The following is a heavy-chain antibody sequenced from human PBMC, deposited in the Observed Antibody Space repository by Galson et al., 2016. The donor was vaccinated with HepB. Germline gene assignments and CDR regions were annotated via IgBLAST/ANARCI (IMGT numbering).Heavy chain of an antibody. CDR1: GVTFSTFW. V-gene: IGHV3-7*03. CDR2: IKQDGSGK. CDR3: MSYSDAWYSGF. J-gene: IGHJ4*02. Sequence: SLRLSCAASGVTFSTFWMTWVRQAPGKGLEWVANIKQDGSGKYYVDSVKGRFTTSKDNAKNSVYLQMNSRRGDDTAVYYCMSYSDAWYSGFWGQGTLVTVSS. D-gene: IGHD6-13*01.